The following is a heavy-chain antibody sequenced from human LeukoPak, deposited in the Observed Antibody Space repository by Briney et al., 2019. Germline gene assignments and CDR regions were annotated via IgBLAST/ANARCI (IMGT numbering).Heavy chain of an antibody. J-gene: IGHJ4*02. D-gene: IGHD3-3*01. CDR1: GFTFTTSG. CDR3: AKDLGYSDGHGNFMEF. CDR2: IRYDGSNT. V-gene: IGHV3-30*02. Sequence: PGGSLRLSCAASGFTFTTSGMHWVRQAPGKGLEWVAFIRYDGSNTFFADSVKGRFTISRDNSRDTLSLQMNSLRAEDTAVYYCAKDLGYSDGHGNFMEFWGQGTLVTVSS.